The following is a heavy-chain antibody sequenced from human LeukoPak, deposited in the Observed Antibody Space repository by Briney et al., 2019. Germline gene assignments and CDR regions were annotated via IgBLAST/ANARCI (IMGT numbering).Heavy chain of an antibody. D-gene: IGHD1-26*01. CDR2: IYYSGST. V-gene: IGHV4-59*11. Sequence: SETLSLTCTVSGGSISSHYWSWIRQPPGKGLEWIGYIYYSGSTNYNPSLKSRVTISVDTSKNQFSLKLSSVTAADRAVYYCARIIYGRAYFDYWGQGTLVTVSS. J-gene: IGHJ4*02. CDR3: ARIIYGRAYFDY. CDR1: GGSISSHY.